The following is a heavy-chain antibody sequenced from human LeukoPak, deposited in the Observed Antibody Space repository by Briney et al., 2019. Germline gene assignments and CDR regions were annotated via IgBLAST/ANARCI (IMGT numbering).Heavy chain of an antibody. V-gene: IGHV3-53*01. J-gene: IGHJ4*02. CDR2: IYSGGST. CDR3: AKDVRFGELFDY. CDR1: GFTVSSNY. Sequence: PGGSLRLSCAASGFTVSSNYMSWVRQAPGKGLEWVSVIYSGGSTYYADSVKGRFTISRDNSKNTLYPQMNSLRAEDTAVYYCAKDVRFGELFDYWGQGTLVTVSS. D-gene: IGHD3-10*01.